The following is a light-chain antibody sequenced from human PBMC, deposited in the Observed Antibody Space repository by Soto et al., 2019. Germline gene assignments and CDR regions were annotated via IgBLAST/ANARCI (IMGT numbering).Light chain of an antibody. Sequence: QSVLTQPPSVSEAPRQRVTISCSGSSSNIGNNAVNWYQQLPGKAPKLLIYSDDLLPSGVSDRFSGSKSGTSASLAISGLQSEDEADYYCAAWDDSLNGPVFGGGTKRTVL. V-gene: IGLV1-36*01. CDR1: SSNIGNNA. CDR3: AAWDDSLNGPV. CDR2: SDD. J-gene: IGLJ2*01.